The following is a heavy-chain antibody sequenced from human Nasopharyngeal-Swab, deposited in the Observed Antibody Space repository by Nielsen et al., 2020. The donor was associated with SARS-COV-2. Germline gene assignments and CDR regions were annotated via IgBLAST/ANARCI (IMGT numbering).Heavy chain of an antibody. D-gene: IGHD1-26*01. CDR2: IWYDGSKK. V-gene: IGHV3-33*01. Sequence: GESLKISCAASGFTFSSYGMHWVRQAPGKGLEWVAVIWYDGSKKYYADSVKGRFTISRDNSKNTLYLQMNSLRAEDTAVYYCARDFRLGEATQDYWGQGTLVTVSS. J-gene: IGHJ4*02. CDR1: GFTFSSYG. CDR3: ARDFRLGEATQDY.